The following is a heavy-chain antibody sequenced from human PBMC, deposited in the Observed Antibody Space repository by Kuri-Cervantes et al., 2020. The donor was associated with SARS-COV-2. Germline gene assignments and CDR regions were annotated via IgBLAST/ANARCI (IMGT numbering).Heavy chain of an antibody. Sequence: SETLSLTCTVSGGSISSYYWSWIRQPPGKGLEWIGYIYYSGSTNYNPSLKSRVTISVDTSKKQFSLKLSSVTAADTAVYYCAREGYYYGSGSYYPIDYWGQGTLVTVSS. J-gene: IGHJ4*02. D-gene: IGHD3-10*01. V-gene: IGHV4-59*12. CDR1: GGSISSYY. CDR3: AREGYYYGSGSYYPIDY. CDR2: IYYSGST.